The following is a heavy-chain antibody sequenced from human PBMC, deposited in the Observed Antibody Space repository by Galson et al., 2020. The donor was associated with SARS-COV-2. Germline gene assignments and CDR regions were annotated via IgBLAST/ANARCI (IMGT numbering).Heavy chain of an antibody. CDR2: VTPNSGNT. CDR3: ARATYYYDSSGYSHDAFDI. J-gene: IGHJ3*02. Sequence: ASVTVSCKDSGYTLTSYDINWVRPATGQGLEWMGWVTPNSGNTGYVQKFQGRVTMTRNTSINTAYMEVSSLRSEDTAVYYCARATYYYDSSGYSHDAFDIWGQGTMVTVSS. CDR1: GYTLTSYD. D-gene: IGHD3-22*01. V-gene: IGHV1-8*01.